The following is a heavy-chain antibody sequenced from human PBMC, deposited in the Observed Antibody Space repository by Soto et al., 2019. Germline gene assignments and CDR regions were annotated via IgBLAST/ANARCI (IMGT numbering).Heavy chain of an antibody. CDR3: ARGGYSYGRQPFDY. CDR1: GGSISRGGYS. J-gene: IGHJ4*02. V-gene: IGHV4-30-2*01. D-gene: IGHD5-18*01. Sequence: QLQLQESGSGLVKPSQTLSLTCAVSGGSISRGGYSWSWIRQPPGKGLEWIGYIYHSGSTYYNPSLKSRVTISVDRSKNQFSLKLSSVTAADTAVYYCARGGYSYGRQPFDYWGQGTLVTVSS. CDR2: IYHSGST.